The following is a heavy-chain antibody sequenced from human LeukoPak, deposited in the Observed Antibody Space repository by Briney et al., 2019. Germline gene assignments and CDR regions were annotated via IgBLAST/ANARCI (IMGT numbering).Heavy chain of an antibody. Sequence: SETLSLTCTVSGGSISSSSYYWGWIRQPPGKGLEWIGYIYYSGSTYYNPSLKSRVTISVDTSKNQFSLKLSSVTAADTAVYYCARVGTMIRIDYWGQGTLVTVSS. CDR1: GGSISSSSYY. CDR3: ARVGTMIRIDY. CDR2: IYYSGST. D-gene: IGHD3-22*01. J-gene: IGHJ4*02. V-gene: IGHV4-31*03.